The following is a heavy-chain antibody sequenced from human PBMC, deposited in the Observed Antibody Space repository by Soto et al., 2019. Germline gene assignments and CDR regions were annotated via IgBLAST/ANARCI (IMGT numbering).Heavy chain of an antibody. Sequence: PGGSLILSCAASGLTFSSYSMNWVSQAPGKGLEWVSYISSSSSTIYYADSVKGRFTISRDNAKNSLYLQMNSLRDEDTAVYYCARETPIYDILTGYLYAFDIWGQGTMVTVSS. CDR2: ISSSSSTI. V-gene: IGHV3-48*02. D-gene: IGHD3-9*01. J-gene: IGHJ3*02. CDR3: ARETPIYDILTGYLYAFDI. CDR1: GLTFSSYS.